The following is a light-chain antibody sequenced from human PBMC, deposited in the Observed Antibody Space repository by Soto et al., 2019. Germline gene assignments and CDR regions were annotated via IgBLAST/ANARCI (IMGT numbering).Light chain of an antibody. CDR2: GAS. Sequence: EIVMTQSPSTLSVSAGDRATLSCRASQSISGKLAWYQQKPGQAPRLLIYGASTRGTGIPSRFSGSGSGKEFTLTISSLPSEDFAVYYCQQYNNWPRTFGQGTKVEIK. J-gene: IGKJ1*01. CDR1: QSISGK. V-gene: IGKV3-15*01. CDR3: QQYNNWPRT.